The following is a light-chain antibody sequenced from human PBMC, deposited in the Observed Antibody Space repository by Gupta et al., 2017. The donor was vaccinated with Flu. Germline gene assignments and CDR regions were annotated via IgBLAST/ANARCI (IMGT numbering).Light chain of an antibody. CDR1: SSNIGSNA. V-gene: IGLV1-44*01. CDR3: AAWDDSLNGHYV. J-gene: IGLJ1*01. CDR2: GSN. Sequence: QSVLAQPPSASGTPGQRVTITCSGSSSNIGSNAVNWYQQVPGTSPKLLIYGSNQRHSGGPDRFACSKSGTSASLAIRGLQSEDEADYYCAAWDDSLNGHYVFGTGTKVTVL.